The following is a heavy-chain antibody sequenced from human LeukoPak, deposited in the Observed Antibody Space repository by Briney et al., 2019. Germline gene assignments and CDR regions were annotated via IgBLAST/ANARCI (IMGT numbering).Heavy chain of an antibody. D-gene: IGHD2-21*02. J-gene: IGHJ4*02. CDR2: ITYSSGNT. CDR1: GFTFSAYG. V-gene: IGHV3-23*01. Sequence: GGSLRLSCAASGFTFSAYGMSWFRQAPGKGLEWVSAITYSSGNTYYADSVKGRFTISRDNSKNTLYLQMNSLRAEDTALYYCAKDGTGCAGDCYSDYWGPGTLVTVSS. CDR3: AKDGTGCAGDCYSDY.